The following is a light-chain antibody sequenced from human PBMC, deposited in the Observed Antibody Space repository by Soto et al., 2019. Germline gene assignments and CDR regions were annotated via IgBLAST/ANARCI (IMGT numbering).Light chain of an antibody. J-gene: IGKJ1*01. CDR3: QLYGSSPKT. CDR2: GAS. Sequence: EIVLTQSPGTLSLSPGERATLSCRASETVAGSYLAWYQQKPGQAPRLLIHGASTRATGIADRFSGSGSGTDFTLTISRLEPEDFEVYYCQLYGSSPKTFGQGTKVHIK. CDR1: ETVAGSY. V-gene: IGKV3-20*01.